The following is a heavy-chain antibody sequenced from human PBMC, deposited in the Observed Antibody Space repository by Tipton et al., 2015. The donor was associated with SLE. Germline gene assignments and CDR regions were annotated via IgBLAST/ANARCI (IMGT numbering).Heavy chain of an antibody. CDR2: IYHSGST. Sequence: TLSLTCTVSGGSISGGSYYWSWIRQPPGKGLEWIGYIYHSGSTNYNPSLKSRVTISVDTSKNQFSLKLNTVAAADTAVYYCARDRGGSGSNPFYYWGQGTLVSVSS. CDR3: ARDRGGSGSNPFYY. J-gene: IGHJ4*02. CDR1: GGSISGGSYY. D-gene: IGHD3-16*01. V-gene: IGHV4-61*01.